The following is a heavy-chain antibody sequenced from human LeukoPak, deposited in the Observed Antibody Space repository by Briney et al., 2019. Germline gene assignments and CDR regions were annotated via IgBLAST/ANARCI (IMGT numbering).Heavy chain of an antibody. Sequence: GGSLRLSCAASGFTFSSYGMHWVRQAPGKGLEWVAVIWYDGSNKYYADSVKGRFTISRDNSKNTRYLQMNSLRAEDTAVYYCARDYTAGWYDAFDIWGQGTMVTVSS. J-gene: IGHJ3*02. D-gene: IGHD3-16*01. V-gene: IGHV3-33*01. CDR3: ARDYTAGWYDAFDI. CDR2: IWYDGSNK. CDR1: GFTFSSYG.